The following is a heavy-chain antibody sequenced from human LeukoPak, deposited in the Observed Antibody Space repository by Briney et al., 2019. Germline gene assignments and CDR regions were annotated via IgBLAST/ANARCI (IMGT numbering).Heavy chain of an antibody. V-gene: IGHV4-34*01. CDR3: ARWDDSSGYYYFDY. Sequence: SETLSLTCAVYGGSFSGYYWSWIRQPPGKGLEWIGEISHSGSTNYNPSLKSRVTISVDTSKNQFSLKLSSVTAADTAVYYCARWDDSSGYYYFDYWGQGTLVTVSS. CDR1: GGSFSGYY. D-gene: IGHD3-22*01. J-gene: IGHJ4*02. CDR2: ISHSGST.